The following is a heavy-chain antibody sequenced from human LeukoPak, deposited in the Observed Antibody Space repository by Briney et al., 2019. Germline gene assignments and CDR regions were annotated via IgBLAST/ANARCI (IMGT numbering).Heavy chain of an antibody. CDR1: GFTFSTYW. CDR3: ARDAHLSYASGFDY. J-gene: IGHJ4*02. CDR2: TREDGSEK. V-gene: IGHV3-7*01. Sequence: GGSLRLSCTASGFTFSTYWMSWVRQAPGKGLEWVANTREDGSEKYYVDSVKGRFTISRDNAKNSLYLQMNSLRVEDTAVYYCARDAHLSYASGFDYWGQGILVPVSS. D-gene: IGHD3-10*01.